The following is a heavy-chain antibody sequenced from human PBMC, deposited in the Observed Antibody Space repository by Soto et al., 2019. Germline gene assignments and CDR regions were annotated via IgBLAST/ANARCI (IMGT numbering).Heavy chain of an antibody. V-gene: IGHV3-9*01. CDR2: INWNSGSI. D-gene: IGHD6-13*01. CDR3: VKDESINWYSGHFRH. Sequence: HPGVSLRLSFGAYGFTFEDYAVHCVRHVPGKGLEWVSGINWNSGSIGYADSVKGRFAISRDNAKNSLHLQMNSLRAEDTAFYYCVKDESINWYSGHFRHWGQGTLVTVSS. J-gene: IGHJ1*01. CDR1: GFTFEDYA.